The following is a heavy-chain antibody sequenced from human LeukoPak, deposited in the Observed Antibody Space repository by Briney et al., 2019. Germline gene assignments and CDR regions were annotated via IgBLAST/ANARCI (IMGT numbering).Heavy chain of an antibody. CDR2: IRYDGSSK. V-gene: IGHV3-30*02. Sequence: GGSLRLSYAASGFTFSSHGIHWVRQAPGKGLEWVAFIRYDGSSKYNADSVKGRFTISRDNSKNTVYLQMSSLRAEDTAVYYCAKDMGGLLAKHYLDYWGQGTLITVSS. D-gene: IGHD1-26*01. CDR1: GFTFSSHG. CDR3: AKDMGGLLAKHYLDY. J-gene: IGHJ4*02.